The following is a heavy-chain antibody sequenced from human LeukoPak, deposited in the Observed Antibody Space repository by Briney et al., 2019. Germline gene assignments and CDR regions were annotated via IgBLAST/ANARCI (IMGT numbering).Heavy chain of an antibody. CDR2: ISWNSGSI. J-gene: IGHJ4*02. D-gene: IGHD2-15*01. Sequence: PGRSLRLSCAASGFTFDDYAMHWVRQAPGKGLEWVSGISWNSGSIGYADSVKGRFTISRDNAKNSVYLQMNSLRAEDTAVYYCARGYCSGGSCYSGPYYWGQGTLVTVSS. CDR1: GFTFDDYA. CDR3: ARGYCSGGSCYSGPYY. V-gene: IGHV3-9*01.